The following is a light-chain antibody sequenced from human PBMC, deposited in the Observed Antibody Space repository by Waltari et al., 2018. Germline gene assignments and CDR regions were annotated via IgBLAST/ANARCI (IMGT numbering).Light chain of an antibody. V-gene: IGLV3-21*03. CDR2: DDS. CDR3: QVWDSSSDHRV. J-gene: IGLJ2*01. CDR1: NIGNKN. Sequence: SYVVTQPPSVSVAPGKTARITCSGNNIGNKNVHWYQQKPGQAPVLVVYDDSARPPGIPERFSGSNSGNTATLTINRAEAGDEADYHCQVWDSSSDHRVFGGGTKLTVL.